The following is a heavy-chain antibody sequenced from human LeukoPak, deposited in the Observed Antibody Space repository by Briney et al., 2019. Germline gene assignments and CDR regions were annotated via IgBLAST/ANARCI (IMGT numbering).Heavy chain of an antibody. CDR2: IIPIFGTA. CDR3: ARSLGSGITGAFDY. Sequence: GASVKVSCKASGGTFSSYAISWVRQAPGQGLEWMGGIIPIFGTANYAQKFQGRVTITTDESTSTAYMELSSLRSEDTAVYYCARSLGSGITGAFDYWGQGTLVTVSS. V-gene: IGHV1-69*05. D-gene: IGHD1-20*01. CDR1: GGTFSSYA. J-gene: IGHJ4*02.